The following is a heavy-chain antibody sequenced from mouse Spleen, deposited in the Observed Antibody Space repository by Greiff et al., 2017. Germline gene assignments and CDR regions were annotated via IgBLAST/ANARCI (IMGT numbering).Heavy chain of an antibody. Sequence: EVKLVESGGGLVQPGGSLKLSCATSGFTFSDYYMYWVRQTPEKRLEWVAYISNGGGSTYYPDTVKGRFTISRDNAKNTLYLQMSRLKSEDTAMYYCASALRRGNAMDYWGQGTSVTVSS. V-gene: IGHV5-12*02. D-gene: IGHD2-12*01. CDR2: ISNGGGST. J-gene: IGHJ4*01. CDR1: GFTFSDYY. CDR3: ASALRRGNAMDY.